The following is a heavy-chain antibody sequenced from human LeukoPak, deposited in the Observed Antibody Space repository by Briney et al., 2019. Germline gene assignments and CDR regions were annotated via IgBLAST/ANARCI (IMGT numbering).Heavy chain of an antibody. CDR2: IYYSGST. V-gene: IGHV4-59*01. CDR1: GASISTYY. CDR3: ARERADIVVVNYYMDV. J-gene: IGHJ6*03. Sequence: PSETLSLTCTVSGASISTYYWSWIRQPPGKGLEWIGYIYYSGSTNYNPSLKSRVTISVDTSKNQFSLKLSSVTAADTAVYYCARERADIVVVNYYMDVWGKGTTVTVSS. D-gene: IGHD2-2*01.